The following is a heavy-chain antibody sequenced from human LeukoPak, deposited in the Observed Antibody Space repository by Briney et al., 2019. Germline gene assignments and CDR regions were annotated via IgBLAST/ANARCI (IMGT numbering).Heavy chain of an antibody. D-gene: IGHD3-22*01. CDR3: ASAIRYYDSSGYPPHYYYYYGMDV. CDR2: IYPGDSDT. J-gene: IGHJ6*02. CDR1: GYSFTSYW. V-gene: IGHV5-51*01. Sequence: GESLKISCKGSGYSFTSYWIGWVRQMPGKGLEWMGIIYPGDSDTRYSPSFQGQVTISADKSISTAYLQWSSLKASDTATYYCASAIRYYDSSGYPPHYYYYYGMDVWGQGSTVTVSS.